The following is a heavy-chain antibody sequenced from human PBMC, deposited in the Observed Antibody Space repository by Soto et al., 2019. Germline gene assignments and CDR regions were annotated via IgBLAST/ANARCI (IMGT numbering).Heavy chain of an antibody. CDR2: INPSGGST. J-gene: IGHJ5*02. CDR1: GYTFTSYY. D-gene: IGHD4-17*01. V-gene: IGHV1-46*03. Sequence: QVQLVQSGAEVTKPGASVKVSCKASGYTFTSYYMHWVRQPPGQGLECMGIINPSGGSTSYSQKFRGRVTMTRDPSTSTVYMELRSLRSEDTAVYYCAREMGVVTTAGSNWFDPWGQGTLVTVSS. CDR3: AREMGVVTTAGSNWFDP.